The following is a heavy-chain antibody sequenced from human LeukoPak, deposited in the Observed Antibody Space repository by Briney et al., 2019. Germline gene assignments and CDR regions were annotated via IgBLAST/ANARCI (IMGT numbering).Heavy chain of an antibody. CDR1: GFTFSSYA. V-gene: IGHV3-30*04. Sequence: GGSLRLSCAASGFTFSSYAMHWVRQAPGKGLEWVAVISYDGSNKYYADSVKGRFTISRDNSKNTLYLQMNSLRAEDTAVYYCARARPGIAAAGPDYWGQGTLVTVSS. D-gene: IGHD6-13*01. J-gene: IGHJ4*02. CDR2: ISYDGSNK. CDR3: ARARPGIAAAGPDY.